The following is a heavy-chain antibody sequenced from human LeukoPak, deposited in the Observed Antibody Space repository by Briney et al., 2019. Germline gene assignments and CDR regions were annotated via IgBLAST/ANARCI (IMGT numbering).Heavy chain of an antibody. J-gene: IGHJ1*01. CDR2: ISSSGSTI. CDR3: ARIVRRTGFQH. V-gene: IGHV3-48*03. CDR1: GFTFGDYA. D-gene: IGHD3-22*01. Sequence: GRSLRLSCTASGFTFGDYAMNWVRQAPGKGLEWVSYISSSGSTIYYADSVKGRFTISRDNAKNSLYLQMNSLRAEDTAVYYCARIVRRTGFQHWGQGTLVTVSS.